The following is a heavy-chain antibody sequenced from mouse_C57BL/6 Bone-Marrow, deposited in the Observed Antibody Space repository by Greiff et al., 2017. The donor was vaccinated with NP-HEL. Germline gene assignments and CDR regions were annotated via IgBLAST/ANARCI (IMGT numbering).Heavy chain of an antibody. CDR2: IYPGSGST. CDR1: GYTFTSYW. D-gene: IGHD1-1*01. J-gene: IGHJ3*01. CDR3: ARHLYYYGSSYWFAY. V-gene: IGHV1-55*01. Sequence: VQLQQSGAELVKPGASVKMSCKASGYTFTSYWITWVKQRPGQGLEWIGDIYPGSGSTNYNEKFKSKATLTVDTSSSTAYMQLSSLTSEDSAVYYCARHLYYYGSSYWFAYWGQGTLVTVSA.